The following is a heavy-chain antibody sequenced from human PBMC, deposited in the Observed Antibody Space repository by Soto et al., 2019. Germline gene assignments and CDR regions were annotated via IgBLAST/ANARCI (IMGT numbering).Heavy chain of an antibody. CDR2: ISAYNGNT. Sequence: AAVKDSCKPSGYTFTSYGISWVRQAPGQGLEWMGWISAYNGNTNYAQKLQGRVTMTTDTSTSTAYMELRSLRSDDTAVYYCARDGLPGIAVADNWFDPWGQGTLVTVSS. V-gene: IGHV1-18*01. CDR1: GYTFTSYG. J-gene: IGHJ5*02. CDR3: ARDGLPGIAVADNWFDP. D-gene: IGHD6-19*01.